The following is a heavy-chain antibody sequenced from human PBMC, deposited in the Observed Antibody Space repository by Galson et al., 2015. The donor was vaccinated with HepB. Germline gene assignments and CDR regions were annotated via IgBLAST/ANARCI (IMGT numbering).Heavy chain of an antibody. CDR3: ARGREKTRQETIGSFDY. Sequence: SLRLSCAASGFMFSSYGIHWVRQAPGKGLEWVALISYDGSTKYYAASVRGRFTISRDNFKNTVNLQMSSLRGEDTALYYCARGREKTRQETIGSFDYWGQGILVTVSS. J-gene: IGHJ4*02. CDR2: ISYDGSTK. V-gene: IGHV3-30-3*01. D-gene: IGHD5-24*01. CDR1: GFMFSSYG.